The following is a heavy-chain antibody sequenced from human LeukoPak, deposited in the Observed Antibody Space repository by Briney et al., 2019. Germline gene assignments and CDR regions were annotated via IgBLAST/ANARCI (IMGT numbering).Heavy chain of an antibody. D-gene: IGHD3-10*01. J-gene: IGHJ4*02. Sequence: ASVKVSCKASGGTFSSYAISWVRQAPGQGLEWMGRIIPILGIANYAQKFQGRVTLTADKSTNTAYMEGSSLRSEETPVLYCWGGYRELEGDHWGQGTLVTVSS. CDR1: GGTFSSYA. V-gene: IGHV1-69*04. CDR2: IIPILGIA. CDR3: WGGYRELEGDH.